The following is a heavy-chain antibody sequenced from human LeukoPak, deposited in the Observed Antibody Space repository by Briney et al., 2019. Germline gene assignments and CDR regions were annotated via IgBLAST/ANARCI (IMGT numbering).Heavy chain of an antibody. Sequence: GGSLRLSCAASGFTLGDYDIHWVRQPIGKGLDWVSGLGSAGDKYHAGSERGRFTISREDVENSVYLQMNGLRPEDTAIYYCARAKRETSTRPWTSGMDVWGQGTRVTVSS. CDR2: LGSAGDK. V-gene: IGHV3-13*01. CDR3: ARAKRETSTRPWTSGMDV. J-gene: IGHJ6*02. D-gene: IGHD3/OR15-3a*01. CDR1: GFTLGDYD.